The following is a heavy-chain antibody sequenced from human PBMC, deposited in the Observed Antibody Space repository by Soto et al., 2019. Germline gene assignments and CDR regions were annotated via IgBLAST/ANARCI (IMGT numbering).Heavy chain of an antibody. CDR1: GFTFSSYA. CDR2: ISGSGGST. V-gene: IGHV3-23*01. Sequence: GGSLRLSCAASGFTFSSYAMSWVRQAPGKGLEWVSAISGSGGSTYYADSVKGRFTISRDNSKNTLYLQMNSLRAEDTAVYYCAKVSRYYDSSGDSTKFDYWGQGTLVTV. CDR3: AKVSRYYDSSGDSTKFDY. J-gene: IGHJ4*02. D-gene: IGHD3-22*01.